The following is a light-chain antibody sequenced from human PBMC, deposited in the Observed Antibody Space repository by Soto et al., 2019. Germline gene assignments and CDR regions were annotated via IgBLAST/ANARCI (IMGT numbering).Light chain of an antibody. CDR1: SSDVGGYNY. V-gene: IGLV2-14*03. CDR3: TSFTSGSTPYV. Sequence: QCALTQPASVSGSPGQSITISCAGTSSDVGGYNYVSWYQQLPGKAPQLVIYDVTHRPSGVSDRFSGSRSGNTASLTISGLQAEDEADYYCTSFTSGSTPYVLGTGTKVTVL. CDR2: DVT. J-gene: IGLJ1*01.